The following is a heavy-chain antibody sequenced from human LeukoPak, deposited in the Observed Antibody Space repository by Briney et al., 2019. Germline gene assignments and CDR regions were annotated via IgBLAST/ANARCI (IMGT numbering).Heavy chain of an antibody. Sequence: SVKVSCKASGGTFSSYAISWVRQAPGKGLEWMGRIIPIFGTANYAQKFQGRVTITTDESTSTAYMELSSLRSEDTAVYYCARDQQLEGAFDIWGQGTMVTVSS. CDR3: ARDQQLEGAFDI. CDR2: IIPIFGTA. CDR1: GGTFSSYA. J-gene: IGHJ3*02. D-gene: IGHD5-18*01. V-gene: IGHV1-69*05.